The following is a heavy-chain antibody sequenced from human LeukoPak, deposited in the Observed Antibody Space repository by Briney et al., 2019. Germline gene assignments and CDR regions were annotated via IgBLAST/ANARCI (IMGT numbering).Heavy chain of an antibody. D-gene: IGHD4/OR15-4a*01. CDR1: GASIFNYC. J-gene: IGHJ1*01. Sequence: SETLSLTCNVSGASIFNYCWSWIRQAPGKGLEWIGYVHHSGRTNSNPSLGSRVTMSVDTSTSQLSLNLTSVTTADTAVYFCARDLRAKYWGQGTLVFVSS. CDR3: ARDLRAKY. CDR2: VHHSGRT. V-gene: IGHV4-59*01.